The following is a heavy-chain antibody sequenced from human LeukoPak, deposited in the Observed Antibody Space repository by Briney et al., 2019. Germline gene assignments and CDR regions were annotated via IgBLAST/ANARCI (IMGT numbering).Heavy chain of an antibody. CDR1: GYSFPCYC. CDR3: ARQGGASPGY. V-gene: IGHV5-10-1*01. D-gene: IGHD1-26*01. Sequence: DSRRSSCQGLGYSFPCYCISWARQMRGQGPEWMGRIVSRDSYTTYTTSLEGHVTIYQYRSPNTPSPRWSSLKASDTAMYFSARQGGASPGYWGQGTLVTVSS. CDR2: IVSRDSYT. J-gene: IGHJ4*02.